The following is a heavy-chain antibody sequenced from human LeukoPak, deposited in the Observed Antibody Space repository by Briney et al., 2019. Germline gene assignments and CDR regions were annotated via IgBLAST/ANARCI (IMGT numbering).Heavy chain of an antibody. Sequence: GASVKVFCKASGYTFTGYYMHWVRQAPGQGLEWMVWSNPNSGGTNYAQKFQGRVTMTRDTSISTAYMELSRLRSDDTAVYYCAVNLAYCGGDCYPFDAFDIWGQGTMVTVSS. D-gene: IGHD2-21*02. CDR2: SNPNSGGT. V-gene: IGHV1-2*02. CDR3: AVNLAYCGGDCYPFDAFDI. J-gene: IGHJ3*02. CDR1: GYTFTGYY.